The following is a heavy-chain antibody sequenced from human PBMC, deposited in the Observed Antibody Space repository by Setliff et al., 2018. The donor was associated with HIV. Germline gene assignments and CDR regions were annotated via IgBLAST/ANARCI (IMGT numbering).Heavy chain of an antibody. Sequence: SETLSLTCTVSGGSISSGSYYWSWIRQPAGKGLEWIGRIYTSGNTNYNPSLKSRVTITVDTSKNQFSLKLSSVTAADTAVYYCARTEDYSFGDAPFDYWGQGTLVTVSS. CDR3: ARTEDYSFGDAPFDY. CDR1: GGSISSGSYY. D-gene: IGHD5-18*01. V-gene: IGHV4-61*02. J-gene: IGHJ4*01. CDR2: IYTSGNT.